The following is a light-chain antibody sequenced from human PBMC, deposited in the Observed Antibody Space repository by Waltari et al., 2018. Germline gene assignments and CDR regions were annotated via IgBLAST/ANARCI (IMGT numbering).Light chain of an antibody. Sequence: DIVMTQSPDSLAVSLGERATINCKSSQSVLYSSNNKNYLTWYQKKPGQPPNLLIYWAATRESGVPDRFRGSGSGTDFTLTISSLQAEDVAVYYCQQYYNTPFTFGPGTKVDVK. J-gene: IGKJ3*01. CDR2: WAA. V-gene: IGKV4-1*01. CDR1: QSVLYSSNNKNY. CDR3: QQYYNTPFT.